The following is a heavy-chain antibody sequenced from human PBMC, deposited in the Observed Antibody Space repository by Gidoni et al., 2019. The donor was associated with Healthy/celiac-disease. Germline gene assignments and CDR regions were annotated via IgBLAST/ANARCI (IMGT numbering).Heavy chain of an antibody. CDR2: INHSGST. J-gene: IGHJ6*02. CDR3: ARLAVGCSSTSCYLSTVSNYYYYYGMDV. Sequence: QVQLQQWGAGLLKPSETLSLTCAVYGGSFSGYYWSWIRQPPGKGLEWIGEINHSGSTNYNPSLKSRVTISVDTSKNQFSLKLSSVTAADTAVYYCARLAVGCSSTSCYLSTVSNYYYYYGMDVWGQGTTVTVSS. D-gene: IGHD2-2*01. CDR1: GGSFSGYY. V-gene: IGHV4-34*01.